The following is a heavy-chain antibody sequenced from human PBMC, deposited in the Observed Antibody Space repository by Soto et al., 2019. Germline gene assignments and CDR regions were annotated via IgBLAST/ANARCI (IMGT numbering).Heavy chain of an antibody. CDR3: AKSRDGYSFYYFYGMDV. CDR1: GFTFSNYG. D-gene: IGHD4-4*01. J-gene: IGHJ6*02. CDR2: ILYDGSNT. Sequence: LRLSCAASGFTFSNYGMHWVRQAPGKGLEWVAAILYDGSNTYYADSVKGRFTISRDNSKNTLYLEMNSLRPEDTAVYHCAKSRDGYSFYYFYGMDVWGQGTTVTVSS. V-gene: IGHV3-30*18.